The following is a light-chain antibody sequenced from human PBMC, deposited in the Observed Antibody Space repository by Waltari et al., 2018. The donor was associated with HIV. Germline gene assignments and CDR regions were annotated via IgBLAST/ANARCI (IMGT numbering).Light chain of an antibody. CDR3: QQYGSSPRT. CDR1: QSVTNSY. Sequence: IVLTQSPGTLSLSPGERATLSCRASQSVTNSYLAWYQQKPGQAPRLLIYAASSRATGIPDRFSGSGSGTDFTLTISRLEPEDFAVYYCQQYGSSPRTFGQGTKVEIK. J-gene: IGKJ1*01. V-gene: IGKV3-20*01. CDR2: AAS.